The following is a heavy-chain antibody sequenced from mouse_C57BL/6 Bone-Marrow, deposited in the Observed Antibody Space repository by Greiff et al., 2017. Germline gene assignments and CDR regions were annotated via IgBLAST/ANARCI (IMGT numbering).Heavy chain of an antibody. CDR2: ISSGGSYT. V-gene: IGHV5-6*02. CDR3: ARPYDYDAGYYYAMDY. J-gene: IGHJ4*01. Sequence: EVKVEESGGDLVKPGGSLKLSCAASGFTFSSYAMSWVRQTPDKRLEWVATISSGGSYTYYPDSVKGRFTISRDNAKNTLYLQMSSLKSEDTAMYDCARPYDYDAGYYYAMDYWGQGTSVTVSS. D-gene: IGHD2-4*01. CDR1: GFTFSSYA.